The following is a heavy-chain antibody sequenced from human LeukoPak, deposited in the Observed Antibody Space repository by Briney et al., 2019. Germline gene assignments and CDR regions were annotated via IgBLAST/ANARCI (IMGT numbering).Heavy chain of an antibody. CDR2: IKQDGSEK. CDR1: EFTFNNYW. V-gene: IGHV3-7*03. Sequence: PGGSLRLSCAASEFTFNNYWMSWVRQAPGKGLEWVANIKQDGSEKYYVDSVKGRFTISRDNAKNSLYLQMNSLRADDTAIYYCAKGLERESRLDYWGQGTLVTVSS. CDR3: AKGLERESRLDY. D-gene: IGHD1-1*01. J-gene: IGHJ4*02.